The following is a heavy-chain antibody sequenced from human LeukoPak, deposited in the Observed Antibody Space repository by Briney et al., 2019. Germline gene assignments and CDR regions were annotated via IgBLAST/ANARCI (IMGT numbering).Heavy chain of an antibody. V-gene: IGHV3-15*01. CDR1: GFTFNHAW. CDR2: IKSKTDRGTT. Sequence: GGSLRLSCAASGFTFNHAWMSWVCQAPGKGLEWVGRIKSKTDRGTTDYAAPVKGRFTISRDDSKNTLYLQMNSLRTEDIAVYYCTWVGAKYYFDYWGQGTLVTVSS. CDR3: TWVGAKYYFDY. D-gene: IGHD1-26*01. J-gene: IGHJ4*02.